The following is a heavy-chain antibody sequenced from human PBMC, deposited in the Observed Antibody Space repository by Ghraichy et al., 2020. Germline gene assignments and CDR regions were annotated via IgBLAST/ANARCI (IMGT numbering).Heavy chain of an antibody. CDR1: SGSISSSSYF. J-gene: IGHJ4*02. CDR3: ARHLHLLQLVDPLYYFHY. CDR2: IFYTGST. V-gene: IGHV4-39*01. Sequence: SETLSLTCTVSSGSISSSSYFWAWIRQPPGRGLEWIGSIFYTGSTYYNPSLKSRVTISVDTSKNQFSLKLSSVTAADTAVYYCARHLHLLQLVDPLYYFHYWGQATLVPVAS. D-gene: IGHD1-1*01.